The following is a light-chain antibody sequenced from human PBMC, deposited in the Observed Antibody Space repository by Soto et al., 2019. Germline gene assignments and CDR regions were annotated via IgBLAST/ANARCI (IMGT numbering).Light chain of an antibody. Sequence: DIQMTQSPSTLSASIGDRVTITCRASQTINNWLAWYQQKPGKAPNLLIYHAPNLETGVPSRFSGSAFGTEFTLTISSLQPDDFATYYCQHYNSYPLTFGQGTKVEIK. V-gene: IGKV1-5*01. CDR1: QTINNW. CDR2: HAP. CDR3: QHYNSYPLT. J-gene: IGKJ1*01.